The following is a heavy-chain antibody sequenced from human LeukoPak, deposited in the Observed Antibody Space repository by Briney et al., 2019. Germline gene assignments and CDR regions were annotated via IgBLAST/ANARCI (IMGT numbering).Heavy chain of an antibody. CDR1: GYTFTSYG. J-gene: IGHJ5*02. CDR3: VRDNSVRDEAWWFNP. Sequence: ASVKVSCKASGYTFTSYGISWVRQAPGQGLEWMGWISTYDGNTNYAQKLQGRVTMTTDTSTSTAYMEVRSLRSDDTAVYYCVRDNSVRDEAWWFNPWGQGTLVTVSS. V-gene: IGHV1-18*01. CDR2: ISTYDGNT. D-gene: IGHD5-24*01.